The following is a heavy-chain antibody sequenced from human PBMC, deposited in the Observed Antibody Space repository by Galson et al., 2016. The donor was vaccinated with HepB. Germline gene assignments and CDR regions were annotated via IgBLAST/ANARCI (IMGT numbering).Heavy chain of an antibody. CDR2: IWYDDSNK. D-gene: IGHD2-21*02. CDR1: GFSFSGYG. V-gene: IGHV3-33*01. J-gene: IGHJ4*02. CDR3: ARDYCGGDCFPDY. Sequence: SLRLSCAASGFSFSGYGIHWVRQAPGKGLEWVAVIWYDDSNKYYADSVKGRFTISRDNSNNTLYLQMNSLRAEDTAVYYCARDYCGGDCFPDYWGQGTLVTVSS.